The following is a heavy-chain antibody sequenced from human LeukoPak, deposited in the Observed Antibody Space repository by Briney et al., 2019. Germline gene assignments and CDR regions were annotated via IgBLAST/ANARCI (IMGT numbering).Heavy chain of an antibody. V-gene: IGHV4-30-2*01. J-gene: IGHJ6*02. CDR2: IFHTGHT. CDR3: ARGPRDCSGGSCYDYYYYYGMDV. Sequence: PSETLSLTCAVSGGSISSGDFPWSWIRQPPGKGLEWIGYIFHTGHTSYNPSLKSRVTISVDMSKNQLPLRLTSVTAADTAVYYCARGPRDCSGGSCYDYYYYYGMDVWGQGTTVTVSS. D-gene: IGHD2-15*01. CDR1: GGSISSGDFP.